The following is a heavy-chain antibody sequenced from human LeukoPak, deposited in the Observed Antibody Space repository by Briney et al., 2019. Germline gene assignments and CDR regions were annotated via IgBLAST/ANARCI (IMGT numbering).Heavy chain of an antibody. J-gene: IGHJ5*02. V-gene: IGHV4-4*02. Sequence: SGTLSLTCAVSGGSISSCNWWSWVRQPPGKGLEWIGEIHHSGSTYYNPSLKSRVTISVDTSKNQFSLKLSSVTAADTAVYYCARHSGGTYYVNFDPWGQGTLVTVSS. CDR2: IHHSGST. CDR1: GGSISSCNW. D-gene: IGHD1-26*01. CDR3: ARHSGGTYYVNFDP.